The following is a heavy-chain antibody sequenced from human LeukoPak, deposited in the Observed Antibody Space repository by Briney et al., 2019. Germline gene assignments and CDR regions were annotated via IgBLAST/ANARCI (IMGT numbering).Heavy chain of an antibody. CDR3: ARTYSSTWSYNWFDP. D-gene: IGHD6-13*01. Sequence: SETLSLTCVVYGASFNGYYWSWIRQPPGKGLEWIGEINHSGSTNYNPSLKSRVTIFIDTSKNQFSLKLSSVTAADTAVYYCARTYSSTWSYNWFDPWGQGTLVTVSS. V-gene: IGHV4-34*01. CDR1: GASFNGYY. J-gene: IGHJ5*02. CDR2: INHSGST.